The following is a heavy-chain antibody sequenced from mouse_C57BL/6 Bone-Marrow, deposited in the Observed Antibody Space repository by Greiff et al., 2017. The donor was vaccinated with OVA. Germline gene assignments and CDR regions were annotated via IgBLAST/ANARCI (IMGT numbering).Heavy chain of an antibody. CDR2: ISSGGSYT. Sequence: EVQGVESGGDLVKPGGSLKLSCAASGFTFSSYGMSWVRQTPDKRLEWVATISSGGSYTYYPDSVKGRFTISRDNAKNTLYLQMSSLKSEDTAMYYCARRLYPFDYWGQGTTLTVSS. J-gene: IGHJ2*01. CDR3: ARRLYPFDY. V-gene: IGHV5-6*01. CDR1: GFTFSSYG. D-gene: IGHD2-12*01.